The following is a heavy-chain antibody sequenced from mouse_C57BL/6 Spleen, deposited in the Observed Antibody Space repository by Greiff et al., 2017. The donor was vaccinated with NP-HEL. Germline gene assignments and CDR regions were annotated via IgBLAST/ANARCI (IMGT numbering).Heavy chain of an antibody. CDR1: GYTFTSYW. J-gene: IGHJ4*01. CDR3: ARAGADYSNYAYAMDY. Sequence: QVQLKQPGAELVKPGASVKLSCKASGYTFTSYWMQWVKQRPGQGLEWIGEIVPSDSYTNYNQKFKGKATLTVDTSSSTAYMQLSSLTSEDSAVYYCARAGADYSNYAYAMDYWGQGTSVTVSS. D-gene: IGHD2-5*01. CDR2: IVPSDSYT. V-gene: IGHV1-50*01.